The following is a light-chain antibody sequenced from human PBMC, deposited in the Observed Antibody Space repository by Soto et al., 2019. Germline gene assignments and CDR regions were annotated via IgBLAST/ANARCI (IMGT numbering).Light chain of an antibody. CDR3: QQYDRYSWT. J-gene: IGKJ1*01. V-gene: IGKV1-5*01. CDR1: QSMSSW. CDR2: EAS. Sequence: DVRMSQSPSSVSASVADRVTIPCRASQSMSSWLAWYQQKPGKAPKLPIYEASILESGVPLRFSGSGSGTEFTLTINSLQPDDIATYYCQQYDRYSWTFGQGTKVDIK.